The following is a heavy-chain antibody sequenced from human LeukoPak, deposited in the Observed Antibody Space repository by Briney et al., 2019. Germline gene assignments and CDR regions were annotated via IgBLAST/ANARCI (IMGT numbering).Heavy chain of an antibody. V-gene: IGHV3-15*07. CDR2: IRSQTAGGTT. J-gene: IGHJ1*01. CDR3: AHGSAQYYEY. Sequence: GGSLRLSCAASGFTFSRFGMNWVRQAPGKGLEWVGRIRSQTAGGTTDFAAPVKGRFSISRDDSKNSLYLQMNSLTSEDTAVYYCAHGSAQYYEYWGQGTLVTVSS. CDR1: GFTFSRFG. D-gene: IGHD2-15*01.